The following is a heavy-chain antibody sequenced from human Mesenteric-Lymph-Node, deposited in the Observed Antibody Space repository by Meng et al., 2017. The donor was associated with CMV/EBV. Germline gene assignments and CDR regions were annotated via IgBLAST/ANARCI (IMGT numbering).Heavy chain of an antibody. V-gene: IGHV4-39*02. Sequence: LPLVKSGPRSVKPSEPLSTKCPVSGGSISSSWHYWGWIRQPPGKGLEWIGSIFYSGSAHYNPALESRVTISIDKSKNEFFLNLGSVTAADTAMYFCARDTLTYSYGPGWIDPWGQGTLVTVSS. CDR1: GGSISSSWHY. D-gene: IGHD3-10*01. J-gene: IGHJ5*02. CDR3: ARDTLTYSYGPGWIDP. CDR2: IFYSGSA.